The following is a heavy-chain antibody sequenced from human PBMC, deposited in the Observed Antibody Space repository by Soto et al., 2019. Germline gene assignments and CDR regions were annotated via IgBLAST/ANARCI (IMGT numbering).Heavy chain of an antibody. V-gene: IGHV1-8*01. J-gene: IGHJ3*02. CDR3: ARGPPPPDAFDI. Sequence: QVQLVQSGAEVKKPGASVKVSCKASGYTFTSYDINWVRQATVQGLEWMGWMNPNRGNTGYAQKFQGRVTMTRNTSISTAYMELSSLRSEYTAVYYCARGPPPPDAFDIWGQGTMVTVSS. CDR2: MNPNRGNT. CDR1: GYTFTSYD.